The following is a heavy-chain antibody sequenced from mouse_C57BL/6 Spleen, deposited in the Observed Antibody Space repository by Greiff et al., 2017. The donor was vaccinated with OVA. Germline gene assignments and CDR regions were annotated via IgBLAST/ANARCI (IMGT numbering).Heavy chain of an antibody. CDR3: ARTAQATYYYAMDY. D-gene: IGHD3-2*02. Sequence: QVQLQQSGAELVRPGTSVKMSCKASGYTFTNYWIGWAKQRPGHGLEWIGDIYPGGGYTNYNEKFKGKATLTADKSSSTAYMQFSSLTSEDSAIYYCARTAQATYYYAMDYWGQGTSVTVSS. CDR1: GYTFTNYW. J-gene: IGHJ4*01. CDR2: IYPGGGYT. V-gene: IGHV1-63*01.